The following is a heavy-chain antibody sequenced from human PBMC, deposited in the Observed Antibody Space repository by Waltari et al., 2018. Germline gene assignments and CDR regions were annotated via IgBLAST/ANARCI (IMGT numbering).Heavy chain of an antibody. CDR2: IYHGGTT. Sequence: QVQLQESGPGLVKPSETLSLTCTVSGGSISSYAWTWIRQPAQKGLEGIGRIYHGGTTSDTPSLNSRCTRPIDPPKTQFSLKLRSVTAADTAVYFCASQQGPRFDYWGQGSLVTVSS. CDR3: ASQQGPRFDY. J-gene: IGHJ4*02. CDR1: GGSISSYA. V-gene: IGHV4-4*07.